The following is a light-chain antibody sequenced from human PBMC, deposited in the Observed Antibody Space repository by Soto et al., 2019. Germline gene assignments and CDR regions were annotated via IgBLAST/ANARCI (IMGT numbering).Light chain of an antibody. Sequence: QYVLTQPASLSESPGQEITISFTGTSSDVGGYNYVSWYQQHPGKAPKLMIYEVSNRPSGVSNRFSGSKSGSTASLTVSGLQTEDEADYYCNSYVAVSNVFGTGTKV. J-gene: IGLJ1*01. V-gene: IGLV2-14*01. CDR1: SSDVGGYNY. CDR2: EVS. CDR3: NSYVAVSNV.